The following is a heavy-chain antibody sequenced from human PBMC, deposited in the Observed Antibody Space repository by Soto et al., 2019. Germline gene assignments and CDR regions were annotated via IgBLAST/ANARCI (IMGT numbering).Heavy chain of an antibody. V-gene: IGHV3-30-3*01. Sequence: GGPLRLSCGASGFTFSSYAMHWVRQAPGKGLEWVAVISYDGSNKYYADSVKGRFTITRNNSKNTRYLQMNSLRAEDMAVYYCARGMVRGVLITKPYYDYYYGMDVWGQGTTVTVSS. CDR2: ISYDGSNK. J-gene: IGHJ6*02. CDR3: ARGMVRGVLITKPYYDYYYGMDV. CDR1: GFTFSSYA. D-gene: IGHD3-10*01.